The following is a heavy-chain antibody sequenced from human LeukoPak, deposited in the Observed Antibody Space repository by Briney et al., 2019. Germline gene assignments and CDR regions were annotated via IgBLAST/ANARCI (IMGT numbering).Heavy chain of an antibody. D-gene: IGHD3-22*01. CDR1: GGSIISNY. Sequence: SETLSLTCTVSGGSIISNYWSWIRQSAGTGLEWIGRIYGSGITDYNPSLKSRVTMSLDTSRKQLSLRLTSVTAADTAVYYCARLKFYDSTGYSPGYYMDVWGKGTTVSVFS. CDR2: IYGSGIT. J-gene: IGHJ6*03. CDR3: ARLKFYDSTGYSPGYYMDV. V-gene: IGHV4-4*07.